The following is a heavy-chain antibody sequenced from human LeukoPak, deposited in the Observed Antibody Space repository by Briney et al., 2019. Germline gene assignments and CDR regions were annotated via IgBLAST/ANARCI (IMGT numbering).Heavy chain of an antibody. D-gene: IGHD5-12*01. CDR3: ARGRYNRYSGYDSLDY. CDR2: MNPNSGNT. CDR1: GYTFTSYD. V-gene: IGHV1-8*01. Sequence: ASVKVYCKASGYTFTSYDINWVRQATGQGLEWMGWMNPNSGNTGYAQKFQGRVTMTRNTSISTAYMELSSLRSEDTAVYYCARGRYNRYSGYDSLDYWGQGTLVTVSS. J-gene: IGHJ4*02.